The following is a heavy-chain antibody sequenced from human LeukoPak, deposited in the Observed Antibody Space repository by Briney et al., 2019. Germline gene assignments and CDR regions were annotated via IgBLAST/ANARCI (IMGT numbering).Heavy chain of an antibody. Sequence: GGSLRLSCAASGFTFSSYSMNWVRQAPGKGLEWVSVIYSGGSTYYADSVKGRFTISRDNSKNTLYLQMNSLRAEDTAVYYCARGVYYYDSSGYYSTDNWGQGTLVTVSS. V-gene: IGHV3-66*01. D-gene: IGHD3-22*01. J-gene: IGHJ4*02. CDR2: IYSGGST. CDR3: ARGVYYYDSSGYYSTDN. CDR1: GFTFSSYS.